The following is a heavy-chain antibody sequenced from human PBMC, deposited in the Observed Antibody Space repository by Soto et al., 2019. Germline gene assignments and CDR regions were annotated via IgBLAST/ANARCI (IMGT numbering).Heavy chain of an antibody. CDR2: IDPSDSYT. J-gene: IGHJ6*02. D-gene: IGHD6-6*01. CDR1: GYSFTSYW. Sequence: GESVKISCXGSGYSFTSYWISWVRQMPGKGLEWMGRIDPSDSYTNYSPSFQGHVTISADKSISTAYLQWSSLKASDTAMYYCARQKGLPSKGVAARSWYYYGMDVWGQGTTVTVSS. V-gene: IGHV5-10-1*01. CDR3: ARQKGLPSKGVAARSWYYYGMDV.